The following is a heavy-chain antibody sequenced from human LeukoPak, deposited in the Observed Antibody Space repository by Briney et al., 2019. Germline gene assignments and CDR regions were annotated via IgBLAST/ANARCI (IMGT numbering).Heavy chain of an antibody. CDR2: IYYSGST. V-gene: IGHV4-39*01. J-gene: IGHJ4*02. CDR1: GGSISSRSYY. CDR3: ASYQVGATSGFDY. D-gene: IGHD1-26*01. Sequence: LRLSCTVSGGSISSRSYYWGWIRQPPGKGLEWIGNIYYSGSTYYNPSLKSRVTISVDTSKNQFSLKLSSVTATDTAVYYCASYQVGATSGFDYWGQGTLVPVSS.